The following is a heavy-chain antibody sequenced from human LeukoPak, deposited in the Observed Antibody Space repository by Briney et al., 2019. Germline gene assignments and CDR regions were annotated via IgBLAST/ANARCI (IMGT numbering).Heavy chain of an antibody. V-gene: IGHV3-66*01. Sequence: PGGSLRLSCAASDFTVSSYYMSWVRQAPGKGLEWVSVLYSGGTTKYADSVRGRFTISRDNSKNTLYLQMNSLRAEDTAVYYCARVNEPEYFQHWGQGTLVTVSS. J-gene: IGHJ1*01. CDR3: ARVNEPEYFQH. CDR2: LYSGGTT. CDR1: DFTVSSYY.